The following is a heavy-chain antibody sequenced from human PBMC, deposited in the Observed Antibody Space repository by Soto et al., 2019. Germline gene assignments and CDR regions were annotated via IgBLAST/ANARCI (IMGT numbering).Heavy chain of an antibody. D-gene: IGHD5-18*01. V-gene: IGHV1-2*02. Sequence: GASVKVSCKASGYTFTGYYMHWVRQAPGQGLEWMGWINPNSGGTNYAQKFQGRVTMTRDTSISTAYMELSRLRSDDTAVYYCARESGYSYGYLDYWGQGTQVTVSS. CDR1: GYTFTGYY. J-gene: IGHJ4*02. CDR3: ARESGYSYGYLDY. CDR2: INPNSGGT.